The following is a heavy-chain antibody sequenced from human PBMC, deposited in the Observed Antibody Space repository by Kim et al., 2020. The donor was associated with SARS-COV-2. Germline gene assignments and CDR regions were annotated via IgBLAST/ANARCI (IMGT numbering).Heavy chain of an antibody. J-gene: IGHJ4*02. D-gene: IGHD3-10*01. CDR3: ARSSGYFDY. V-gene: IGHV3-64*01. Sequence: YANSVKGRLPISRDNSKNTLYLKMGSLGAEDMAVYYCARSSGYFDYWGQGTLVTVSS.